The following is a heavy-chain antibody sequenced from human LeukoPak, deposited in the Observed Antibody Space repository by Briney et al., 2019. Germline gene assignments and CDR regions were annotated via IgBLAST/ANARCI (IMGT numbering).Heavy chain of an antibody. D-gene: IGHD3-22*01. Sequence: GGSLRLSCTASGFTFSGYSMNWIRQAPGKGLEWVSAISGSGGSTYYADSVKGRFTISRDNSKNTLYLQMSSLRAEDTAVYYCAKGGAYYDSSGYYPGDFDYWGQGTLVTVSS. CDR1: GFTFSGYS. CDR3: AKGGAYYDSSGYYPGDFDY. J-gene: IGHJ4*02. CDR2: ISGSGGST. V-gene: IGHV3-23*01.